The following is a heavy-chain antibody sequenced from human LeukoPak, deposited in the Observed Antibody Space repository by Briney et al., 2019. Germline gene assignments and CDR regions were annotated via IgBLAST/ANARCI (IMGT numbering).Heavy chain of an antibody. D-gene: IGHD6-13*01. J-gene: IGHJ6*03. CDR3: ARDPPSIAAAGDYYYYYYYMDV. Sequence: GASVKVSCKASGYTFTSYGISWVRQAPGQGLEWMGWISAYNGNTNYAQKLQGRVTMTTDTSTSTAYVELRSLRSDDTAVYYCARDPPSIAAAGDYYYYYYYMDVWGKGTTVTVSS. CDR2: ISAYNGNT. CDR1: GYTFTSYG. V-gene: IGHV1-18*01.